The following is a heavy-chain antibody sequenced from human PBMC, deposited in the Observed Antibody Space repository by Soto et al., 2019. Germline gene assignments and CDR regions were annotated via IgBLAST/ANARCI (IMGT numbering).Heavy chain of an antibody. CDR2: ISSSSGYI. CDR3: ARGRAGEYYYYYGMDV. Sequence: GGFLRLSCAASGFTFSSYSMNWVRQAPGKGLAWVSSISSSSGYIYYADSVKGRFTISRDNAKNSLYLQMNSLRAEDTAVYYCARGRAGEYYYYYGMDVWGQGTTVTVSS. CDR1: GFTFSSYS. J-gene: IGHJ6*02. D-gene: IGHD4-17*01. V-gene: IGHV3-21*01.